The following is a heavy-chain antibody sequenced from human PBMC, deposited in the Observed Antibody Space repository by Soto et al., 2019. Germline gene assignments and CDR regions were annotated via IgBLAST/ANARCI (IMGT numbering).Heavy chain of an antibody. Sequence: WETLSLTCTVSCGSISSSSYYWGWIRQPPGKGLEWIGSIYYSGSTYYNPSLKSRVTISVDTSKNQFSLKLSSVTAADTAVYYCARRVLTGSGPANWFDPWGQGTLVTVSS. J-gene: IGHJ5*02. CDR2: IYYSGST. D-gene: IGHD3-10*01. CDR3: ARRVLTGSGPANWFDP. CDR1: CGSISSSSYY. V-gene: IGHV4-39*01.